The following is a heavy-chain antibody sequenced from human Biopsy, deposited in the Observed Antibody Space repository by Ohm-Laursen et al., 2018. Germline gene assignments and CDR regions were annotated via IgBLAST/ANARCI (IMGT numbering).Heavy chain of an antibody. V-gene: IGHV4-34*01. D-gene: IGHD5-12*01. CDR1: GESSSDYF. J-gene: IGHJ6*02. CDR2: INQSGST. CDR3: ARGSGYFKLDV. Sequence: GTLSLTCVVNGESSSDYFWNWIRQPPGKGLEWIGEINQSGSTKYNPSLKRRATLSADSSNSQFSLRLTSVTAADTAIYYCARGSGYFKLDVWGQGTTVTVSS.